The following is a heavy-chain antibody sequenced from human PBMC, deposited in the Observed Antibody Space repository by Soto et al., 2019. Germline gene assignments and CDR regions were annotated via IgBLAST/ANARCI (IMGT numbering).Heavy chain of an antibody. CDR3: ARDPRAVTLVRGVISPPYAFDI. Sequence: QVQLVQSGAEVKKPGSSVKVSCKASGGTFSTYTISWVRQAPGQGLEWMGRIIPFLGIADYAQKFQGRVTITADKSTSTAYMELSSLRSEDTAVYYCARDPRAVTLVRGVISPPYAFDIWGKGTTVTVSS. CDR2: IIPFLGIA. J-gene: IGHJ3*02. V-gene: IGHV1-69*08. CDR1: GGTFSTYT. D-gene: IGHD3-10*01.